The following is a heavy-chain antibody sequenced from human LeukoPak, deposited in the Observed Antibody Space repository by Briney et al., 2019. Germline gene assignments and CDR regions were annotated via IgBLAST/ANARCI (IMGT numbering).Heavy chain of an antibody. J-gene: IGHJ4*02. V-gene: IGHV3-48*04. CDR1: GFTFSSYS. CDR3: VARGGWARFDY. CDR2: ISSSSSTI. Sequence: GGSLRLSCAASGFTFSSYSMNWVRQAPGKGLEWVSYISSSSSTIYYADSVKGRFTISRDNAENSLFLQMTSLRVEDTAVYYCVARGGWARFDYWGQGALVTVSA. D-gene: IGHD6-19*01.